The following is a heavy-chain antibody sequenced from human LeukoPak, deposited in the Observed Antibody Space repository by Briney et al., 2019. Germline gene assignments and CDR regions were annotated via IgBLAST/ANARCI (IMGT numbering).Heavy chain of an antibody. D-gene: IGHD2-15*01. CDR1: GFTFSTYA. J-gene: IGHJ1*01. V-gene: IGHV3-23*01. Sequence: GGSLRLSCAASGFTFSTYAMSWVRQAPGKGLEWVSAISGGSGSTYYADSVKGRFTISRDNSKNTLYLQMNSLRAEDTAVYYCAKREEYVGAVAATYFQHWGQGTLVIVSS. CDR3: AKREEYVGAVAATYFQH. CDR2: ISGGSGST.